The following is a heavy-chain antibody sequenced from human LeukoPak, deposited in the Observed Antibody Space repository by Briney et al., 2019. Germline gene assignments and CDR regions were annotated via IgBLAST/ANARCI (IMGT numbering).Heavy chain of an antibody. CDR1: GGSFSGYY. V-gene: IGHV4-34*01. D-gene: IGHD5-18*01. J-gene: IGHJ4*02. CDR2: INHSGST. CDR3: ANRRGYSYGY. Sequence: PSETLSLTCAVYGGSFSGYYWSWIRQPPGKGLEWIGEINHSGSTNYNPSLKSRVTISVDTSKNQFSLKLSSVTAADTAVYYCANRRGYSYGYWGQGTLVTVSS.